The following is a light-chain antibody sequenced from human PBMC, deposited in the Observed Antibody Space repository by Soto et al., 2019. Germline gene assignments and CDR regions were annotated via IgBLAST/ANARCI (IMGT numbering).Light chain of an antibody. Sequence: EIVLTQSPGILSLSPGERATLSCRASQSIASYLAWYQQKPGQAPRLLIYAASNRATGIPARFSGSGSGTDFILTISSLGPEDFAVYYCQQRSDLPSFGGGTKVDIK. CDR1: QSIASY. V-gene: IGKV3-11*01. J-gene: IGKJ4*02. CDR3: QQRSDLPS. CDR2: AAS.